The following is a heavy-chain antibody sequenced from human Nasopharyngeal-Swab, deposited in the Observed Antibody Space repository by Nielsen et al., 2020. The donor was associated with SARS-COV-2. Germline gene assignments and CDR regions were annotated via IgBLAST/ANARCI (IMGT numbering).Heavy chain of an antibody. CDR3: ARGLVDVNMMLVVIGFSYWLDS. V-gene: IGHV4-59*12. D-gene: IGHD3-22*01. J-gene: IGHJ5*01. CDR1: GGSISRYF. CDR2: ISYSGST. Sequence: SETLSLTCTVSGGSISRYFWSWIRQPPGKRLEWIGYISYSGSTNYNPSLKSRVTISADTSKNQFSLNLSSVTAADTAVYYCARGLVDVNMMLVVIGFSYWLDSWGQGTLVTVSS.